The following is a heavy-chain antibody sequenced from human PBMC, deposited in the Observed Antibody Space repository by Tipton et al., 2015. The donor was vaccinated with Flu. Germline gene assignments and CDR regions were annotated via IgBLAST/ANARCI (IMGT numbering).Heavy chain of an antibody. Sequence: TLSLTCDVSGDSISSDYYWGWIRQPPGKGLEWIGNIHRGGNTYYDPSLKSRVTMSVDTSKKQFSLQLTSVTAADTAVYYCARDPSLGMPDYFDYWGQGTLVTASS. J-gene: IGHJ4*01. CDR2: IHRGGNT. CDR1: GDSISSDYY. CDR3: ARDPSLGMPDYFDY. D-gene: IGHD2-2*01. V-gene: IGHV4-38-2*02.